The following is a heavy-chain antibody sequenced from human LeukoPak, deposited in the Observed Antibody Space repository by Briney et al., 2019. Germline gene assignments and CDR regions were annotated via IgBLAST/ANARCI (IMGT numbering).Heavy chain of an antibody. J-gene: IGHJ4*02. CDR1: AFTFRRYW. CDR2: IKEDGSEK. D-gene: IGHD3-16*01. V-gene: IGHV3-7*01. CDR3: AKVRSYHFDY. Sequence: PGGSLRLSCAASAFTFRRYWMSWVRQAPGKGVEWVANIKEDGSEKYYVDSVKGRFTISRDNAKNSLYLHMNSLRAEDTAVYYCAKVRSYHFDYWGQGTLVTVSS.